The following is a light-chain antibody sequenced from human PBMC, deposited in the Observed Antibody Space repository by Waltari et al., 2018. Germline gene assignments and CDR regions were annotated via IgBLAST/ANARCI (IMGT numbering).Light chain of an antibody. CDR3: QHRSNWPRT. CDR2: DAS. V-gene: IGKV3-11*01. Sequence: EIVLTQSPATLSLSPGERATPSCRASQSVSSYLAWYQQKRGQAPRLLIYDASNRATGIPARFSGSGSGTDFTLTISSLEPEDFAVYYCQHRSNWPRTFGQGTKVEIK. J-gene: IGKJ1*01. CDR1: QSVSSY.